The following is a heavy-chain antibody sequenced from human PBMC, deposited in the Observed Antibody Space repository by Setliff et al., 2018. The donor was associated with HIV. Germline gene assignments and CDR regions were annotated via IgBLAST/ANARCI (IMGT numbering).Heavy chain of an antibody. CDR1: GYTFTRYD. Sequence: GASVKVSCKASGYTFTRYDINWVRQATGQGLEWMGWMNPNSANTGYAQKFQGRVTMTRNTSISTAYMELSSLRSEDTAVYYCAIRPYYFDNNISWGQGTLVTVS. V-gene: IGHV1-8*01. CDR3: AIRPYYFDNNIS. D-gene: IGHD3-22*01. CDR2: MNPNSANT. J-gene: IGHJ4*02.